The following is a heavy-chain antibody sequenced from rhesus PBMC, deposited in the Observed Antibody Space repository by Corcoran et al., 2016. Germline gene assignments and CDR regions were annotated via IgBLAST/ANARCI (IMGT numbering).Heavy chain of an antibody. D-gene: IGHD2-8*01. Sequence: QLQLQESGPGLVKPSETLSVTCAVSGGSISSSYWSWIRQAPGKGLEWIWYIYGSGSSTNYNPYPKSRVTLSVDTSKNQLSLKLRSVTAADTAVYYCASGYCSGGVCYEGLDGLDSWGQGVVVTVSS. V-gene: IGHV4-169*02. J-gene: IGHJ6*01. CDR3: ASGYCSGGVCYEGLDGLDS. CDR2: IYGSGSST. CDR1: GGSISSSY.